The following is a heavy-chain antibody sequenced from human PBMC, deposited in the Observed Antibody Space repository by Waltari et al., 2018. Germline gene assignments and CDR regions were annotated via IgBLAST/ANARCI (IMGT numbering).Heavy chain of an antibody. J-gene: IGHJ4*02. V-gene: IGHV3-23*04. CDR3: VKMWGSKGSPG. CDR1: GFIFSTNV. CDR2: IMAGGGST. Sequence: EVRLVESGGILLQPGESLRLSCAASGFIFSTNVLSWVRQAPGKGLEWVSTIMAGGGSTYYADSVKGRFSVSRDNSRNTLYLQMSSLRVEDTAIYYCVKMWGSKGSPGWGQGTLVTVSS. D-gene: IGHD1-26*01.